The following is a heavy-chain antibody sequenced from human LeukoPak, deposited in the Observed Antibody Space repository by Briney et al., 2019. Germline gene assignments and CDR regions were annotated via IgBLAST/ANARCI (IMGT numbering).Heavy chain of an antibody. Sequence: PSETLSLTCAVYGGSFSGYYWSWIRQPPGKGLEWIGEINHSGSTNYNPSLKSRVTISVDTSKNQFSLKLSSVTAADTAVYYCARETDYANWFDPWGQGTLVTVSS. V-gene: IGHV4-34*01. CDR1: GGSFSGYY. D-gene: IGHD4-17*01. CDR2: INHSGST. CDR3: ARETDYANWFDP. J-gene: IGHJ5*02.